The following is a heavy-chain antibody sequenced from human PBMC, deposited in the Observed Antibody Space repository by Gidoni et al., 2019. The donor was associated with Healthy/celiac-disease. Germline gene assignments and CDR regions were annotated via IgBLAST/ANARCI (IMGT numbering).Heavy chain of an antibody. CDR3: ASRCSGGSCYRAWFDP. CDR2: IYHSGGT. CDR1: GGSIRRSTW. V-gene: IGHV4-4*02. J-gene: IGHJ5*02. D-gene: IGHD2-15*01. Sequence: VQLQEAGPGLVQPSGTLSLTCAVSGGSIRRSTWWSWVRQPPGKGLEWIVEIYHSGGTNDNPSLKSRVTISVDKSKNNFSLKLSSVTAADTAVYYCASRCSGGSCYRAWFDPWGQGTLVTVSS.